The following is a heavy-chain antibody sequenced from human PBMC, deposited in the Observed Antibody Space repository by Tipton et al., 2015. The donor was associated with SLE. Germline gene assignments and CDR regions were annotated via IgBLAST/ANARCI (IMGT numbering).Heavy chain of an antibody. CDR1: GGSISSYY. CDR3: AREFLNPVTTVHYYFDL. V-gene: IGHV4-4*07. D-gene: IGHD4-11*01. Sequence: TLSLTCTVSGGSISSYYWSWIRQPAGGGLEWIGRIYTNENTNYNPSLKSRVTMSVDMSKNHFSLKLISVTAADTAVYYCAREFLNPVTTVHYYFDLWGRGTLVTVSS. J-gene: IGHJ2*01. CDR2: IYTNENT.